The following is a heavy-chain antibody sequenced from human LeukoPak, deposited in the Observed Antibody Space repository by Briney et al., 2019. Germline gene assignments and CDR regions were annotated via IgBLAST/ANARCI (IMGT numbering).Heavy chain of an antibody. J-gene: IGHJ4*02. CDR3: ARDTYSSGWHRFDY. CDR2: IRYDGSNK. D-gene: IGHD6-19*01. V-gene: IGHV3-30*02. Sequence: GSLRLSCAASGFTFSSYGMHWVRQAPGKGLEWVAFIRYDGSNKYYADSVKGRFTISRDNAKNSLYLQMNSLRAEDTAVYYCARDTYSSGWHRFDYWGQGTLVTVSS. CDR1: GFTFSSYG.